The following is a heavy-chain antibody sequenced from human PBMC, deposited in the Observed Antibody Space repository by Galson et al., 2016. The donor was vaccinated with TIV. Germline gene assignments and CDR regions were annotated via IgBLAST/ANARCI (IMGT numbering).Heavy chain of an antibody. CDR1: GFAVNSNY. V-gene: IGHV3-53*01. J-gene: IGHJ3*02. CDR3: ARVRDRGGYSYGDDAFDI. D-gene: IGHD5-18*01. Sequence: SLRLSCAASGFAVNSNYMSWVRQAPGKGLAWVSLIYSDGHTYYADSVKGRFTIPRDNSKNTLFLQMNTLRAEDTAVYYCARVRDRGGYSYGDDAFDIWGQGTMVTVSS. CDR2: IYSDGHT.